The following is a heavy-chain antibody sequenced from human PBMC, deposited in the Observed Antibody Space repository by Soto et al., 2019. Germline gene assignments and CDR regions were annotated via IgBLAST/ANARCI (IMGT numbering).Heavy chain of an antibody. Sequence: QVQLVESGGALVKPGGSLRLSCAASGFPFSDYYMSWIRQASGKGLEWVSSISSSSSYTNYAQSVKGRFTISRDNAKNSLHLQMNSLRAEDTVVYYCARRRPTGYYNYWGQGTLVTVSA. V-gene: IGHV3-11*05. CDR1: GFPFSDYY. J-gene: IGHJ4*02. CDR3: ARRRPTGYYNY. D-gene: IGHD3-9*01. CDR2: ISSSSSYT.